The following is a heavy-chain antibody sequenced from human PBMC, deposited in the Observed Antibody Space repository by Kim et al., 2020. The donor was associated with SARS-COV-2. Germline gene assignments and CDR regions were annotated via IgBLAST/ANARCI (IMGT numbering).Heavy chain of an antibody. CDR2: ISYDGSNK. Sequence: GGSLRLSCAASGFTFSSYGMHWVRQAPGKGLEWVAVISYDGSNKYYADSVKGRFTISRDNSKNTLYLQMNSLRAEDTAVYYCAKDPPYCTGGVCFYYYY. J-gene: IGHJ6*03. D-gene: IGHD2-8*02. CDR3: AKDPPYCTGGVCFYYYY. V-gene: IGHV3-30*18. CDR1: GFTFSSYG.